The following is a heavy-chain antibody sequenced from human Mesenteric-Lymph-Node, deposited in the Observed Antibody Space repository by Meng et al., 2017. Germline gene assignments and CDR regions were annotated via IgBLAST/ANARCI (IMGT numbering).Heavy chain of an antibody. CDR1: GDSVSSHSAA. D-gene: IGHD3-10*02. CDR3: ARDWGDVRGGFDF. CDR2: TYYRSKYYN. V-gene: IGHV6-1*01. Sequence: LQQWGAGLLKPSQTLSLTCAISGDSVSSHSAAWNWIRQSPSRGLEWLGRTYYRSKYYNDYALSVKSRITINPDTSKNQFSLQLNSVTPEDTAIYYCARDWGDVRGGFDFWGQGTLVTVPS. J-gene: IGHJ4*02.